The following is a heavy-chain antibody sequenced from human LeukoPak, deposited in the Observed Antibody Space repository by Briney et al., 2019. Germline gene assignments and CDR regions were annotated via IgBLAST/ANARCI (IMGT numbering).Heavy chain of an antibody. CDR2: INAGNGNT. CDR1: GYTFTSYA. V-gene: IGHV1-3*01. CDR3: ARDTTNYYDSSGYYY. D-gene: IGHD3-22*01. Sequence: GASVKVSCKASGYTFTSYAMHWVRQAPGQRLEWMGWINAGNGNTKYSQKFQGRVTITRDTSASTAYMELSSLRSEDTAVYYCARDTTNYYDSSGYYYWGQGTLVTVSS. J-gene: IGHJ4*02.